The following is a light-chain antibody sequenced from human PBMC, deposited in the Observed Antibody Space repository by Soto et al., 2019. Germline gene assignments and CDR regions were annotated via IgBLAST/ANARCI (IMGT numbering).Light chain of an antibody. Sequence: IHMTQSPSSLSASVGDRVTITCRASQRITTYLNWYQQKPGKAPKLLISTAATLQGGVPSRFSGSGSRTDFPLTITTLHPEDFATYFCPQSYSTPYTFGQGTKLEIK. CDR1: QRITTY. CDR3: PQSYSTPYT. J-gene: IGKJ2*01. CDR2: TAA. V-gene: IGKV1-39*01.